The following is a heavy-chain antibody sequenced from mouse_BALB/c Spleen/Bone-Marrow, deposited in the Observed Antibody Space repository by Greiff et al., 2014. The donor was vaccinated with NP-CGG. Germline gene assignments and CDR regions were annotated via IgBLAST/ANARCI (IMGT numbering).Heavy chain of an antibody. D-gene: IGHD2-12*01. V-gene: IGHV1-15*01. CDR1: GYTFTDYE. J-gene: IGHJ3*01. CDR3: ASYFSYSWFAY. Sequence: QVQLQHSGAELVRPGASVTQSCKASGYTFTDYEMHWMKQTPVHGLEWIGDVDPATGGTAYNQKFKGKATLTADKSSSTAYMELRSLTSEDSAVYYCASYFSYSWFAYWGQGTLVTVSA. CDR2: VDPATGGT.